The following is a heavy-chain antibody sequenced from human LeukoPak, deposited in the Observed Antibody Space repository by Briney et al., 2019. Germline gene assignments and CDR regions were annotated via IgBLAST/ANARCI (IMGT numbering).Heavy chain of an antibody. D-gene: IGHD2-15*01. CDR1: GFTFSGFW. CDR3: AKDSGAV. Sequence: GGSLRLSCAVSGFTFSGFWMSWSRQAPGKGLEWVASINSDGSEGYYADVVKGRFTISRDNAKNSLYLQINSLRAEDTAVYYCAKDSGAVWGQGTTVTVSS. J-gene: IGHJ6*02. V-gene: IGHV3-7*03. CDR2: INSDGSEG.